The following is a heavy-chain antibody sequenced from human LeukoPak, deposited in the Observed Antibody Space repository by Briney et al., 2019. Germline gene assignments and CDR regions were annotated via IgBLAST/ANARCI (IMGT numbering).Heavy chain of an antibody. V-gene: IGHV3-23*01. D-gene: IGHD3-16*02. CDR3: AKVYDYVWGSYREYFDY. CDR2: ISGSGGST. Sequence: PGGSLRLSCAASGFTFSSYAMSWVRQAPGKGLEWVSAISGSGGSTYYADSVKGRFTISRDNSKNTLYLQMNSLRAEDTAVYYCAKVYDYVWGSYREYFDYWGQGTLVTVSS. CDR1: GFTFSSYA. J-gene: IGHJ4*02.